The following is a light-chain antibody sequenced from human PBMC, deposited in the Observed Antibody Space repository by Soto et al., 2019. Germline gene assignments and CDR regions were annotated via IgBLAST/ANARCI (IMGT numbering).Light chain of an antibody. CDR3: YQYNCYWT. CDR1: QSISSW. Sequence: TITCRASQSISSWLAWYQQKPGKAPKLLIYDASSLESGVPSRFSGSGSGKEVYLTIIRLQPDGLAAYPSYQYNCYWTFGQGTKVDIK. CDR2: DAS. V-gene: IGKV1-5*01. J-gene: IGKJ1*01.